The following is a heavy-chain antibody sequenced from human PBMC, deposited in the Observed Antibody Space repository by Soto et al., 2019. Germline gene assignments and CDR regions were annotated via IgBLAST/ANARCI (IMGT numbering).Heavy chain of an antibody. J-gene: IGHJ4*02. V-gene: IGHV1-69*12. CDR2: IIPIFGTA. Sequence: QVQLVQSGAEVKKPGSSVKVSCKASGGTFSSYAISWVRQAPGQGLEWMGGIIPIFGTANYAQKFQGRVTITADESTSTAYMELSILRSEDTSVFYCAREGSGYSSGRFDYWGQGTLVTVSS. CDR1: GGTFSSYA. D-gene: IGHD6-19*01. CDR3: AREGSGYSSGRFDY.